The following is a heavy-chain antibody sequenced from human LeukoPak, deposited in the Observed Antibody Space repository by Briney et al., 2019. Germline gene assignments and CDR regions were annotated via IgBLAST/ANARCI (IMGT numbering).Heavy chain of an antibody. J-gene: IGHJ4*02. CDR3: ARDFLYYDILTYFDY. CDR1: GFTFSSYA. V-gene: IGHV3-30-3*01. D-gene: IGHD3-9*01. Sequence: PGRSLRLSCAASGFTFSSYAMHWVRQAPGKGLEWVAVISYDGSNKYYADSVKGRFTISRDNSKNTLYPQMNSLRAEDTAVYYCARDFLYYDILTYFDYWGQGTLVTVSS. CDR2: ISYDGSNK.